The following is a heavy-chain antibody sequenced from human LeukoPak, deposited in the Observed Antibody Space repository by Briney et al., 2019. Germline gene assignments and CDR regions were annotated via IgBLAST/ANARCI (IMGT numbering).Heavy chain of an antibody. V-gene: IGHV3-7*01. CDR3: AREASDSSGPAVDY. J-gene: IGHJ4*02. Sequence: GGSLRLSCAASGFTFSSYCMSWARQAPGKGLEWVANIKQDGSEKYYVDSVKGRFTISRDNAKNSLYLQMNSLRAEDTAVYYCAREASDSSGPAVDYWGQGTLVTVSS. D-gene: IGHD3-22*01. CDR2: IKQDGSEK. CDR1: GFTFSSYC.